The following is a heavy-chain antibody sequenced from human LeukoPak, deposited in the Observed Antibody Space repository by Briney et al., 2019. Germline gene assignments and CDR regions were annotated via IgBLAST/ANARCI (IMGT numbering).Heavy chain of an antibody. Sequence: PSETLSLTCTVSGGSINSGSYYWSWIRQPAGKGLEWIGRIYTSGSTNYNPSLKSRVTISVDTSKNQFSLKLSSVTAADTAVYYCARVHGDVYFDYWGQGTLVTVSS. V-gene: IGHV4-61*02. J-gene: IGHJ4*02. CDR3: ARVHGDVYFDY. D-gene: IGHD4-17*01. CDR1: GGSINSGSYY. CDR2: IYTSGST.